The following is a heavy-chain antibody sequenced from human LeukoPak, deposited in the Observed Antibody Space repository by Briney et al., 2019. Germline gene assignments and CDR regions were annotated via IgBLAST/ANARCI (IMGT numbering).Heavy chain of an antibody. CDR2: INPNGGGT. J-gene: IGHJ4*02. CDR3: ARGKSGQGWAMVTG. D-gene: IGHD5-18*01. Sequence: ASVKVSCKASGYTFTGYYMHWVRQAPGQGLEWMGWINPNGGGTNYAQKFQGRVTMARDTSISTAYMELSRLRSDDTAVYYCARGKSGQGWAMVTGWGQGTLVTVSS. V-gene: IGHV1-2*02. CDR1: GYTFTGYY.